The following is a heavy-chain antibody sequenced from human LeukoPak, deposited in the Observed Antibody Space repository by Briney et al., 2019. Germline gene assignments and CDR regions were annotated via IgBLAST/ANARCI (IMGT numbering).Heavy chain of an antibody. V-gene: IGHV1-69*13. CDR2: IIPIFGTA. D-gene: IGHD5-12*01. CDR3: ARETVDLRGYFDY. Sequence: SVKVSCKASGGTFSSYAISWVRQAPGQGLEWMGGIIPIFGTANYAQKFQGRVAITADESTSTAYMELSSLRSDDTAVYYCARETVDLRGYFDYWGQGTLVTVSS. J-gene: IGHJ4*02. CDR1: GGTFSSYA.